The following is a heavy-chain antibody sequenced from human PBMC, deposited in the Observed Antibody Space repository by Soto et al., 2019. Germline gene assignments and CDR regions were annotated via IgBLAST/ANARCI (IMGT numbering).Heavy chain of an antibody. J-gene: IGHJ6*02. Sequence: SQTLSLTCVISGNSVSSNSAAWIWIRQSPSRGLEWLGRTYYRSKWYNDYAVSVKSRITINPDTSKNQFSLHLDSVIPEDTAVYYCAGVASFRGMDVCGQGTPVTVYS. CDR1: GNSVSSNSAA. D-gene: IGHD2-21*01. V-gene: IGHV6-1*01. CDR3: AGVASFRGMDV. CDR2: TYYRSKWYN.